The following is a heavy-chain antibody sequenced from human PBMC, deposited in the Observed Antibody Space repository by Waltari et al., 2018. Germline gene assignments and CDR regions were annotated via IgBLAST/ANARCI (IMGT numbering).Heavy chain of an antibody. V-gene: IGHV1-2*02. D-gene: IGHD1-26*01. CDR3: ARDHSGSYYRWFDP. CDR1: GYTFTGYY. CDR2: INPNSGDT. Sequence: QVQLVQSGAEVKKPGASVKVSCKASGYTFTGYYMHWVRQAPGQGLEWMGWINPNSGDTNYAQKFQGRVTMTRDTSISTAYMELSRLRSDDTAVYYCARDHSGSYYRWFDPWGQGTLVTVSS. J-gene: IGHJ5*02.